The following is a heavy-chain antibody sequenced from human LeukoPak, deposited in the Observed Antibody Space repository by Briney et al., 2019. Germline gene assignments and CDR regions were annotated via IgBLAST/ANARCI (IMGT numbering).Heavy chain of an antibody. V-gene: IGHV1-2*02. D-gene: IGHD2-2*02. CDR1: GYTFTGYY. CDR3: ARNYTGEGFDY. Sequence: GASVKVSCKASGYTFTGYYMHWVRQAPGQGLEWMGWINPNSGGTNYAQKFQGRVTMTRDASISTAYMELSRLRSDDTAIYYCARNYTGEGFDYWGQGTLVTVSS. J-gene: IGHJ4*02. CDR2: INPNSGGT.